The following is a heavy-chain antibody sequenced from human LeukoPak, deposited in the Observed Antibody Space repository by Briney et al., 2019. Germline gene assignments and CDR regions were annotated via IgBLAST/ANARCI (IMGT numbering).Heavy chain of an antibody. CDR3: TRGYCSGGYCTRGHCGGGSCTSAVDY. CDR1: GFTFSTYW. Sequence: GGSLRLSCAASGFTFSTYWMTWVRQAPGKGLEWVANINQDGSDTYYVDPVKGRFTISRDNAKNSLSMQMSSLRAEDTAVYYCTRGYCSGGYCTRGHCGGGSCTSAVDYWGQGTLVTVSS. J-gene: IGHJ4*02. V-gene: IGHV3-7*01. D-gene: IGHD2-15*01. CDR2: INQDGSDT.